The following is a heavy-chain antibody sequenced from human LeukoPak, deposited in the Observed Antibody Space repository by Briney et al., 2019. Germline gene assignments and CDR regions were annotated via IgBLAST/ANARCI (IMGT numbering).Heavy chain of an antibody. CDR1: GFTFSSYA. J-gene: IGHJ5*02. D-gene: IGHD4-23*01. Sequence: GGSLRLSFAASGFTFSSYAMHWVRQAPGKGLEWVAVISYDGSNKYYADSVKGRFTISRDNSKNTLYLQMNSLRAEDTAVYYCARSDYGGNAWGQGTLVTVSS. CDR2: ISYDGSNK. V-gene: IGHV3-30-3*01. CDR3: ARSDYGGNA.